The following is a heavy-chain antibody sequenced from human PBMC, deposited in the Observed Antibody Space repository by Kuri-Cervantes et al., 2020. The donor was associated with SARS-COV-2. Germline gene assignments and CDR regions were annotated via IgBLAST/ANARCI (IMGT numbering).Heavy chain of an antibody. J-gene: IGHJ4*02. Sequence: SVKVSCKASGGTFSSYAIRWVRRAPGQGLEWVGGIIPIFGTANYAQKFQGRVTITADESTSTAYMELSSMRSEDTAVYYCARGYDSSGYYELDYWGQGTLVTVSS. CDR2: IIPIFGTA. D-gene: IGHD3-22*01. V-gene: IGHV1-69*13. CDR3: ARGYDSSGYYELDY. CDR1: GGTFSSYA.